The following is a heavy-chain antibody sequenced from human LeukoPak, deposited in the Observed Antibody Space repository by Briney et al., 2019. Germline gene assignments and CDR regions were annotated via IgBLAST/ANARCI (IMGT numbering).Heavy chain of an antibody. CDR1: GYTFTNYG. D-gene: IGHD1-26*01. CDR2: ISAYSGNT. CDR3: ARDISTIVHQD. J-gene: IGHJ1*01. V-gene: IGHV1-18*01. Sequence: ASVKVSCKTSGYTFTNYGISYVRQAPGQGLEWMGWISAYSGNTNYVQKFRGRVTMTTDTSTSTVYMELSRLTSDDTAVYYCARDISTIVHQDWGQGTQVTVSS.